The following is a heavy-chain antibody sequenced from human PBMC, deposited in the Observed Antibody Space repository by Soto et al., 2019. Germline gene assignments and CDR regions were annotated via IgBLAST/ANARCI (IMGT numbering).Heavy chain of an antibody. Sequence: GGSLRLSCAASGFTFSSYDMHWVRQAPGKGLEWVAVISYDGSNKYYADSVKGRFTISRDNSKNTLYLQMNSLRAEDTAVYYCAKDLTLQYYFDYWGQGTLVTVSS. D-gene: IGHD4-4*01. CDR1: GFTFSSYD. CDR2: ISYDGSNK. CDR3: AKDLTLQYYFDY. V-gene: IGHV3-30*18. J-gene: IGHJ4*02.